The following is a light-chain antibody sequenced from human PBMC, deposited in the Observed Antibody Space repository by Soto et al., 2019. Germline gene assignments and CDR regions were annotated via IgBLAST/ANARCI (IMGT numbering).Light chain of an antibody. Sequence: DIQMTQSPSSLSASVGHRVTITCRASQSISTYLNCYQQKPGKAPKLLIYAASNLQSEVPSRFSGSGSGTEFTLTITSLQPEDYATYYCQQSDSTGFFGPGTKVDIK. V-gene: IGKV1-39*01. CDR2: AAS. CDR3: QQSDSTGF. CDR1: QSISTY. J-gene: IGKJ3*01.